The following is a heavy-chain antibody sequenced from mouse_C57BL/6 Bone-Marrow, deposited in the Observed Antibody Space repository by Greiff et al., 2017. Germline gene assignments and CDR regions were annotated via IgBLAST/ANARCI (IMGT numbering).Heavy chain of an antibody. D-gene: IGHD1-1*01. CDR1: GFTFSSYG. J-gene: IGHJ2*01. CDR2: ISSGGSYT. Sequence: VQLQQSGGDLVKPGGSLKLSCAASGFTFSSYGMSWVRQTPDKRLEWVATISSGGSYTYYPDSVKGRFTISRDNAKNTLYLQMSSLKSEDTAMYYCARAQNLTVVGYWGQGTTLTVSS. CDR3: ARAQNLTVVGY. V-gene: IGHV5-6*01.